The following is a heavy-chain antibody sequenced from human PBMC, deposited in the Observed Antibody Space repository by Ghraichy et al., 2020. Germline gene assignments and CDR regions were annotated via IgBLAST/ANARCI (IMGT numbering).Heavy chain of an antibody. Sequence: LSLTCAASGFTFRSHAMTWVRQPPGKGLEWVAAIGGSGVQKFYADSVRGRFTISRDNSKDTLYVHMNNLRAEDTAVYYCTSRGIRVRDEWGSLDYWGQGTLVTVSS. CDR1: GFTFRSHA. CDR3: TSRGIRVRDEWGSLDY. J-gene: IGHJ4*02. CDR2: IGGSGVQK. D-gene: IGHD2-15*01. V-gene: IGHV3-23*01.